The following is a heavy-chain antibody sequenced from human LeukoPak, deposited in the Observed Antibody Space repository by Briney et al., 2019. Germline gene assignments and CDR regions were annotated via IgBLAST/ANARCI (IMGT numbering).Heavy chain of an antibody. J-gene: IGHJ4*02. CDR3: VGGGGYFDY. V-gene: IGHV3-9*01. CDR1: GFTFDDYA. D-gene: IGHD3-16*01. Sequence: PGGSLRLSCAASGFTFDDYAMHWVRQAPGKGLEWVSGISWNSGSIGYADSVKGRFTISRDDAKNSLSLRMNSLRAEDTAVYYWVGGGGYFDYWGQGTLVTVSS. CDR2: ISWNSGSI.